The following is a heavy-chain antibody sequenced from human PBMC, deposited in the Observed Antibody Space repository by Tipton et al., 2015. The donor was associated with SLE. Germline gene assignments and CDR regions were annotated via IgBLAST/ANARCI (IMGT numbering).Heavy chain of an antibody. D-gene: IGHD2-21*01. CDR3: ARGRPGDCGGDCSPKVADY. CDR2: INHSGST. CDR1: GGSISSSSYY. J-gene: IGHJ4*02. Sequence: TLSLTCTVSGGSISSSSYYWSWIRQPPGKGLEWIGEINHSGSTNYNPSLKSRVTISVDTSKNQFSLKLSSVTAADTAVYYCARGRPGDCGGDCSPKVADYWGQGTLVTVSS. V-gene: IGHV4-39*07.